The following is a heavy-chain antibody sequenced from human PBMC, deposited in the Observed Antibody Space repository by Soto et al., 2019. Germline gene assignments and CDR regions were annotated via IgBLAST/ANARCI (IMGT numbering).Heavy chain of an antibody. CDR2: ISGSGGST. Sequence: GGSLRFSCAASGFTFSSYAMSWVRQAPGKGLEWVSAISGSGGSTYYADSVKGRFTISRDNSKNTLYLQMNSLRAEDTAVYYCAKELNIPMENTVPDAFDIWGQGTMVTVSS. J-gene: IGHJ3*02. CDR1: GFTFSSYA. D-gene: IGHD4-17*01. V-gene: IGHV3-23*01. CDR3: AKELNIPMENTVPDAFDI.